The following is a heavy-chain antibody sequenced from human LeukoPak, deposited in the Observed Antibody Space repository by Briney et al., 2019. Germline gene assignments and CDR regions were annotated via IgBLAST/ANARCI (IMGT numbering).Heavy chain of an antibody. Sequence: GGSXRLSCAXSGXTFSNYWMSWVRQAPGKGLEWVASIDQYGRAKYYVDSVRGRFTFSRDNTKNSLHLQMNSLRAEDTAVYYCARADSYGSILDYWGQGTRVIDSS. J-gene: IGHJ4*02. V-gene: IGHV3-7*04. CDR1: GXTFSNYW. CDR3: ARADSYGSILDY. CDR2: IDQYGRAK. D-gene: IGHD5-18*01.